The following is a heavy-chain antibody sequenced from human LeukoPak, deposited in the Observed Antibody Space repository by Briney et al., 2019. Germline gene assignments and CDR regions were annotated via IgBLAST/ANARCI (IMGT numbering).Heavy chain of an antibody. CDR2: ISAYNGNT. Sequence: ASVKVSCKASGYTFTSYGISWVRQAPGQGLEWMGWISAYNGNTNYAQKLQGRVTMTTDTSTSTAYMGLRSLRSDDTAVYYCARARGGITIFGVVTDYSFDYWGQGTLVTVSS. J-gene: IGHJ4*02. D-gene: IGHD3-3*01. V-gene: IGHV1-18*01. CDR3: ARARGGITIFGVVTDYSFDY. CDR1: GYTFTSYG.